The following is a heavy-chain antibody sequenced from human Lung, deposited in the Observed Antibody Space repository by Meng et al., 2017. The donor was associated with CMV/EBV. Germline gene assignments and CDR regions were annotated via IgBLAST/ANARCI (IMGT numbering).Heavy chain of an antibody. Sequence: SXTXSLXCSVSAGSISSYGSFWGWIRQPPGKGLEWIGMIYYSGGTHYNPSLKSRVIVSVDTSKKNFSLKLSSVTASDTAVYYCVRYYDRSGHHYFDYWVQGSXVNGAS. D-gene: IGHD3-22*01. CDR3: VRYYDRSGHHYFDY. CDR2: IYYSGGT. V-gene: IGHV4-39*02. CDR1: AGSISSYGSF. J-gene: IGHJ4*02.